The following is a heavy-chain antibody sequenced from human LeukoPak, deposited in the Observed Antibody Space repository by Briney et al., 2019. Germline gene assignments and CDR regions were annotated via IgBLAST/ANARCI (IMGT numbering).Heavy chain of an antibody. D-gene: IGHD1-26*01. Sequence: GGSLRLSCAASGFTFSSYGMHWVRQAPGKGLEWVAVIWYDGSNKYYADSVKGRFTISRDNSKNTLYLQMNSLRAEDTAVYYCVRGGGIYSFDYWGQGTLVTVSS. CDR3: VRGGGIYSFDY. CDR2: IWYDGSNK. CDR1: GFTFSSYG. V-gene: IGHV3-33*01. J-gene: IGHJ4*02.